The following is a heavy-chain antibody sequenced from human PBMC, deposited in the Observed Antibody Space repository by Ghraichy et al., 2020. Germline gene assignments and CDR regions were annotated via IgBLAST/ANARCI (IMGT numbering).Heavy chain of an antibody. CDR2: ISAYNGNT. Sequence: ASVKVSCKASGYTFTSYGISWVRQAPGQGLEWMGWISAYNGNTNYAQKLQGRVTMTTDTSTSTAYMELRSLRSDDTAVYYCARVLVVRGVIEYFDYWGQGTLVTVSS. J-gene: IGHJ4*02. CDR3: ARVLVVRGVIEYFDY. V-gene: IGHV1-18*01. CDR1: GYTFTSYG. D-gene: IGHD3-10*01.